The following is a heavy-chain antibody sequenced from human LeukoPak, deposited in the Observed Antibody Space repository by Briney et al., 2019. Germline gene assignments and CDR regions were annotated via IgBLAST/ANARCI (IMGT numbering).Heavy chain of an antibody. CDR1: GFTFSSYA. J-gene: IGHJ4*02. CDR3: AFSGYCNY. V-gene: IGHV3-7*01. D-gene: IGHD2-15*01. Sequence: GGSLRLSCAASGFTFSSYAMSWVRQAPGKGLEWVANIKQDGSEKYYVDSVKGRFTISRDNAKNSLYLQMNSLRAEDTAVYYCAFSGYCNYWGQGTLVTVSS. CDR2: IKQDGSEK.